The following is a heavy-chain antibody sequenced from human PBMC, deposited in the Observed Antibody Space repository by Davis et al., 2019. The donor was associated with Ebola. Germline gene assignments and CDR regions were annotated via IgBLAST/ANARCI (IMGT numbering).Heavy chain of an antibody. CDR2: IGSGGGSI. CDR3: ARATHAGYSSGWYWFDP. D-gene: IGHD6-19*01. V-gene: IGHV3-23*01. Sequence: GGSLRLSCAASGFTFSSSAMSWGRQAPGKGLEWVSSIGSGGGSIYYADSVKGRFTISRDNSKNTLYLQMNSLRAEDTAVYYCARATHAGYSSGWYWFDPWGQGTLVTVSS. J-gene: IGHJ5*02. CDR1: GFTFSSSA.